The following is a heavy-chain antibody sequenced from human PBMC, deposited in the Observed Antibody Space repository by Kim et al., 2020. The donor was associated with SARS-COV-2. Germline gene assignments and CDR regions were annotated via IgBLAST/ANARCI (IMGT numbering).Heavy chain of an antibody. CDR2: ISYDGSKK. D-gene: IGHD3-10*01. Sequence: GGSLRLSCAVSGFSFSRYGMHWVRQAPGKGLEWVAVISYDGSKKYYTDSVKGRFTISRDNSKNTLYLQMNSLRAEDTAVYYCARENSPASYYYGSETYAFDIWGQGTMVTVSS. J-gene: IGHJ3*02. V-gene: IGHV3-33*05. CDR1: GFSFSRYG. CDR3: ARENSPASYYYGSETYAFDI.